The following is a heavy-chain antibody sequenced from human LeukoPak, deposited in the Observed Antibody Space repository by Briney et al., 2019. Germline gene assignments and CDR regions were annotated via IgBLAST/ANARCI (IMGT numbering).Heavy chain of an antibody. CDR1: GFNNVW. V-gene: IGHV3-15*01. D-gene: IGHD1-26*01. CDR3: TSEDQGGFDY. J-gene: IGHJ4*02. CDR2: IKSKTEDGTT. Sequence: PGGSLRLSCAASGFNNVWMSWVRLAPGKGLEWVGRIKSKTEDGTTDYAAPVKGRFTISRDDSKSTLYLQMNGLKTEDTAVYYCTSEDQGGFDYWGQGTLVTVSS.